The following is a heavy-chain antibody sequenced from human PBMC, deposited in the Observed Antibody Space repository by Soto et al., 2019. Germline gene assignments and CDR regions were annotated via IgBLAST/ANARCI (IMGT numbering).Heavy chain of an antibody. V-gene: IGHV1-2*02. CDR2: INPNSGGT. D-gene: IGHD2-15*01. CDR1: GYTFTGYY. J-gene: IGHJ6*02. Sequence: ASVKVSCEASGYTFTGYYIHWVRQAPGQGLEGMGWINPNSGGTNYAQKFQGRVTMTRDTSISTAYMELSRLRSDDTAVYYCARNGRYCSGGSCYSRYYYYGMDVWGQGPT. CDR3: ARNGRYCSGGSCYSRYYYYGMDV.